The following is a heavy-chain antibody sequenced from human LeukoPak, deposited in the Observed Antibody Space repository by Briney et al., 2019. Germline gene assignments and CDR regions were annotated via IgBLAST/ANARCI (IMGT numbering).Heavy chain of an antibody. D-gene: IGHD5-24*01. V-gene: IGHV4-39*01. CDR3: ARHRSGWLQSSFDY. CDR2: MYYSGSS. J-gene: IGHJ4*02. Sequence: SETLSLTCTVSGGSISSSSSYWGWVRQPPGKGLEWIGSMYYSGSSFDHRALKSRVTISVDTSKNQFSLKLSSVTAADTAVYYCARHRSGWLQSSFDYWGQGTLVTVSS. CDR1: GGSISSSSSY.